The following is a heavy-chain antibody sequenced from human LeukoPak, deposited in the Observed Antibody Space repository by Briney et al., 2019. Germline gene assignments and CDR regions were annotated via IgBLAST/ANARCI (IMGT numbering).Heavy chain of an antibody. CDR1: GFTFSSSA. CDR2: ISGSADST. Sequence: GGSLRLSCAASGFTFSSSAMSWVRQAPGKGLEWVSTISGSADSTYYADSVKGRFTLSRDNSKNTLYLQMNSLRDEDTAVYYCARDRAQYYYDSNLDYWGQGTLVTASS. J-gene: IGHJ4*02. CDR3: ARDRAQYYYDSNLDY. V-gene: IGHV3-23*01. D-gene: IGHD3-22*01.